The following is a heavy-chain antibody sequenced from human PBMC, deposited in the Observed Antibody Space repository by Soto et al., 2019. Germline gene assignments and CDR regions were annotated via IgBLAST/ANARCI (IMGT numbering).Heavy chain of an antibody. D-gene: IGHD3-9*01. CDR1: AFTFSSYA. CDR2: ISGSGGST. V-gene: IGHV3-23*01. J-gene: IGHJ4*02. Sequence: GGSLRLSCAASAFTFSSYAMSWVRQAPGKGLEWVSTISGSGGSTYYADSVKGRFTISRDNSKNTLYLQMNSLRAEDTAVYYCAKNLYDILTNFEYWGQGTLVTVSS. CDR3: AKNLYDILTNFEY.